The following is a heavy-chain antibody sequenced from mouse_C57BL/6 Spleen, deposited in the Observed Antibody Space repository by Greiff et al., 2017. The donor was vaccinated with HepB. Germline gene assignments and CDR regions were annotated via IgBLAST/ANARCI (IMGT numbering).Heavy chain of an antibody. V-gene: IGHV5-17*01. Sequence: EVKLVESGGGLVKPGGSPKLSCAASGFTFSDYGMHWVRQAPEKGLEWVAYISSGSSTIYYADTVKGRFTISRDNAKNTLFLQMTSLRSEDTAMYYCARGRLRRGFDYWGQGTTLTVSS. CDR3: ARGRLRRGFDY. D-gene: IGHD2-4*01. CDR2: ISSGSSTI. CDR1: GFTFSDYG. J-gene: IGHJ2*01.